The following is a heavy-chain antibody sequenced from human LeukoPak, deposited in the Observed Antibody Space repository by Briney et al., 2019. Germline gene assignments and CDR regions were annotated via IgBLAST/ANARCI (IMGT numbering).Heavy chain of an antibody. D-gene: IGHD5-24*01. CDR3: TRQRWLQFRDDAFDI. CDR2: IRSKANSYAT. V-gene: IGHV3-73*01. Sequence: GGSLRLSCAASGFTFSGSAMHWVRQASGKGLEWVGRIRSKANSYATAYAASVKGRFTISRDDSKNTAYLQMNSLKAEDTAVYYCTRQRWLQFRDDAFDIWGQGTMVTVSS. J-gene: IGHJ3*02. CDR1: GFTFSGSA.